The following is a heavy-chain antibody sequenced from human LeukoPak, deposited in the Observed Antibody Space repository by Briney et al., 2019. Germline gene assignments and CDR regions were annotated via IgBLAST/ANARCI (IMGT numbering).Heavy chain of an antibody. V-gene: IGHV3-21*01. D-gene: IGHD2-2*01. CDR1: GFTFSNYS. CDR3: ARDGIVVVPAATGY. Sequence: GGSLRLSCAATGFTFSNYSMNWVRQAPGKGLEWVSSISSSSSYIYYADSVKGRFTISRDNAKNSLYLQMNSLRAEDTAVYYCARDGIVVVPAATGYWGQGTLVTVSS. CDR2: ISSSSSYI. J-gene: IGHJ4*02.